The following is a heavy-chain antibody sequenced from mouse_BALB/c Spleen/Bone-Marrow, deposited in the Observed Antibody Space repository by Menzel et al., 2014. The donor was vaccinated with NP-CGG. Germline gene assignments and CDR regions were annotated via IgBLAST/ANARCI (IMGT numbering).Heavy chain of an antibody. CDR2: IRNKANGYTT. V-gene: IGHV7-3*02. J-gene: IGHJ1*01. D-gene: IGHD2-3*01. CDR1: GFTFTDHY. CDR3: ARDMCDGLRWYFDV. Sequence: EVQLVESGGGLVQPGGSLRLSCATSGFTFTDHYMSWVRQPPGKALEWLGFIRNKANGYTTDYSASVKGRFTISRDNSQSILYLQRNTLRAEDSATYYCARDMCDGLRWYFDVWGAGTTVTVSS.